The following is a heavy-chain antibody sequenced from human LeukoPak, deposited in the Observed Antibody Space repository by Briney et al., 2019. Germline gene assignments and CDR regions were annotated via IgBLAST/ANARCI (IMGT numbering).Heavy chain of an antibody. CDR3: ATAGTGVGLDYYFDY. CDR2: FDPEDGET. V-gene: IGHV1-24*01. CDR1: GYTLTELS. Sequence: ASVKVSCKVSGYTLTELSMHWVRQAPGKGLEGMGGFDPEDGETIYAQKFQGGVTMTEDTSTDTAYMELSSLRSEDTAVYYCATAGTGVGLDYYFDYWGQGTLVTVSS. J-gene: IGHJ4*02. D-gene: IGHD7-27*01.